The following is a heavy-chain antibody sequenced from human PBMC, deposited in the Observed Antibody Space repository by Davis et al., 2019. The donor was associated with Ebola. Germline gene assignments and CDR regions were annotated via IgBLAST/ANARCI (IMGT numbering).Heavy chain of an antibody. J-gene: IGHJ4*02. CDR1: GYTFTGFY. CDR2: INPNTGGT. CDR3: ARHNWNYKGGFDY. V-gene: IGHV1-2*04. Sequence: ASVKVSCKASGYTFTGFYIHWARQAPGQGLEWLGWINPNTGGTNLAQKFQGWVTMTRDTSISTAYMELSRLRSDDTAVYYCARHNWNYKGGFDYWGQGTLVTVSS. D-gene: IGHD1-7*01.